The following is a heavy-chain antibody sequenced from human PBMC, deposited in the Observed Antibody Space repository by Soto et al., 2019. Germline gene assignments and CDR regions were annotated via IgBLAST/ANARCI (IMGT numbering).Heavy chain of an antibody. Sequence: SVKVSCKASGGTFSSYAISWVRQAPGQGLEWMGGIIPIFGTANYAQKFQGRVTITADESTSTAYMELRSLRSDDTAVYYCARDYKYYYDSSDKSAAFDIWGQGTMVTVS. CDR1: GGTFSSYA. D-gene: IGHD3-22*01. J-gene: IGHJ3*02. V-gene: IGHV1-69*13. CDR3: ARDYKYYYDSSDKSAAFDI. CDR2: IIPIFGTA.